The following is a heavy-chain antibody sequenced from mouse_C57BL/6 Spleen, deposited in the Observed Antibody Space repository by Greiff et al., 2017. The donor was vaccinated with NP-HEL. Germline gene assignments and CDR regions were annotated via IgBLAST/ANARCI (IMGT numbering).Heavy chain of an antibody. CDR2: IDPSDSYT. V-gene: IGHV1-59*01. CDR1: GYTFTSYW. D-gene: IGHD1-1*01. J-gene: IGHJ4*01. CDR3: ARRGYYGSSYVEAMDY. Sequence: QVQLQQPGAELVRPGTSVKLSCKASGYTFTSYWMHWVKQRPGQGLEWIGVIDPSDSYTNYNQKFKGKTTLTVDTSSSTAYMQLSSLTSEDSAVYYCARRGYYGSSYVEAMDYWGQGTSVTVSS.